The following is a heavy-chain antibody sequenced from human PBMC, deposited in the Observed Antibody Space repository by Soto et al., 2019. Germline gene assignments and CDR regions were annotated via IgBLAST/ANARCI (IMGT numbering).Heavy chain of an antibody. CDR1: GYTFTSYA. J-gene: IGHJ2*01. CDR2: INAGNGNT. D-gene: IGHD6-13*01. V-gene: IGHV1-3*01. CDR3: ARGRAAAGRATGYWYFDL. Sequence: QVQLVQSGAEVKKPGASVKVSCKASGYTFTSYAMHWVRQAPGQRLEWMGWINAGNGNTKYSQKLQGRVTITRDTSASTAYMELSSLRSEDTAVYYCARGRAAAGRATGYWYFDLWGRGTLVTVSS.